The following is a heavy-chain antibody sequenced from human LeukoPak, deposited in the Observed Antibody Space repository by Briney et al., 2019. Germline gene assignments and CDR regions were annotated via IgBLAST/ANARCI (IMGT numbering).Heavy chain of an antibody. CDR1: GDSISTSSSY. Sequence: PSETLSLTCSVSGDSISTSSSYWGWIRQPPGKGLEWIGSIYYSGSTYYNTSLKSRVTISVDTSKNQFSLKLSSVTAADTAVYYCARDYRGVRGAHNWFDPWGQGTLVTVSS. J-gene: IGHJ5*02. CDR2: IYYSGST. CDR3: ARDYRGVRGAHNWFDP. D-gene: IGHD3-10*01. V-gene: IGHV4-39*07.